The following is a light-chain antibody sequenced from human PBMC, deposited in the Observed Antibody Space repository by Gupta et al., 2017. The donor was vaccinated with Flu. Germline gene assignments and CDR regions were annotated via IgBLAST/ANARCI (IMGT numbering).Light chain of an antibody. CDR2: GKT. J-gene: IGLJ2*01. CDR1: SLRSHY. V-gene: IGLV3-19*01. CDR3: YSRDSSAHV. Sequence: ALGQTVRIACQGDSLRSHYASWYQQKPGQAPVLVIYGKTNRPSGIPDRFSGSNSGDTASLTITGAQAEDEAEYYCYSRDSSAHVFGGGTRLTVL.